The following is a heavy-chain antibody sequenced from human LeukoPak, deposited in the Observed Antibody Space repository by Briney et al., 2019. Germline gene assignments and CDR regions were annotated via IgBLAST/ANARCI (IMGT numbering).Heavy chain of an antibody. CDR3: ARRDDYSDY. CDR2: ISGSGGNT. D-gene: IGHD5-24*01. J-gene: IGHJ4*02. CDR1: GFTFSSYA. Sequence: GGSLRLSCAASGFTFSSYAMSWVRQAPGKGLEWVSAISGSGGNTYYADSVKGRFTISRDNTKNSLYLQMNSLRAEDTAVYYCARRDDYSDYWGQGTLVTVSS. V-gene: IGHV3-23*01.